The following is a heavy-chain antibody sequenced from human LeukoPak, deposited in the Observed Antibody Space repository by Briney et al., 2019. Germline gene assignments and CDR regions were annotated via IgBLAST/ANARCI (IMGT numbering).Heavy chain of an antibody. CDR1: GFTFSSYA. V-gene: IGHV3-30-3*01. J-gene: IGHJ6*03. CDR3: ARDMAAAGTVLYYYYYYMDV. CDR2: ISYDGSNK. D-gene: IGHD6-13*01. Sequence: GGSLRLSCAASGFTFSSYAMHWVRQAPGKGLEWVAVISYDGSNKYYADSVKGRFTISRDNSKNTLYLQMNSLRAEDTAVYYCARDMAAAGTVLYYYYYYMDVWGKGTTVTVSS.